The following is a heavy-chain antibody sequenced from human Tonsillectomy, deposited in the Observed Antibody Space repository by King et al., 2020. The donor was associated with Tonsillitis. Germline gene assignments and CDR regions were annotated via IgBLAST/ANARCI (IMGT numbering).Heavy chain of an antibody. CDR3: ARGDRGADDAFDI. CDR2: ISSSGSTM. J-gene: IGHJ3*02. CDR1: GFTFSYYS. V-gene: IGHV3-11*01. D-gene: IGHD4/OR15-4a*01. Sequence: VQLVESGGGLVKPGGSLRLSCAASGFTFSYYSMSWIRQAPGKGLEGVSYISSSGSTMYYADSVKGRFTISRDNAKNSLYLQMNSLRAEDTAVYYCARGDRGADDAFDIWGQGTMVTVSS.